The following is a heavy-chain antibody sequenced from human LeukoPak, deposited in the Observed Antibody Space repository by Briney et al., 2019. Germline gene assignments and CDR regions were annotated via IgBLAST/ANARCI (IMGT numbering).Heavy chain of an antibody. V-gene: IGHV1-18*01. J-gene: IGHJ6*02. CDR3: ARVSGGYESRYGMDV. CDR1: GYTFTSYG. D-gene: IGHD5-18*01. CDR2: ISAYNGNT. Sequence: ASVKVSCKASGYTFTSYGISWVRQAPGQGLEWMGWISAYNGNTSYAQKLQGRVTMTTDTSTSTAYMELRSLRSDDTAVYYCARVSGGYESRYGMDVWGQGTTVTVSS.